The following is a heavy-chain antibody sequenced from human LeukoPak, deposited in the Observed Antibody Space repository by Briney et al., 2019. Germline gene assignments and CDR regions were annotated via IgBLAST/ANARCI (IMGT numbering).Heavy chain of an antibody. CDR3: ARDDIVVVPAADFDY. CDR1: GGTFSSYA. V-gene: IGHV1-69*05. CDR2: IIPIFGTA. D-gene: IGHD2-2*01. J-gene: IGHJ4*02. Sequence: SVKVSCKASGGTFSSYAISWVRQAPGQGLEWMGRIIPIFGTANYAQKFQGRVTITTDESTSTAYMELSSLRSEDTAVYCCARDDIVVVPAADFDYWGQGTLVTVSS.